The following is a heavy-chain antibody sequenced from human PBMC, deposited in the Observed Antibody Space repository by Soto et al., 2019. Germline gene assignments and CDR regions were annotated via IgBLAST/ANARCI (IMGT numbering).Heavy chain of an antibody. D-gene: IGHD3-3*01. CDR2: IYYSGST. CDR3: ARLPYYYEYWSGYSGSLLDY. Sequence: SETLSLACSVCGGCISSRSYYRGRIRQPPGKGLEWIGSIYYSGSTYYNPSLKSRVTISVDTSKNQFSLKLSSVTAADTAVYYCARLPYYYEYWSGYSGSLLDYWGQGTLVTVSS. V-gene: IGHV4-39*01. CDR1: GGCISSRSYY. J-gene: IGHJ4*02.